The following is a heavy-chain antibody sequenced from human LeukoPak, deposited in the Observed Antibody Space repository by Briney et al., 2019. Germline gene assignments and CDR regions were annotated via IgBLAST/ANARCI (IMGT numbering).Heavy chain of an antibody. J-gene: IGHJ4*02. Sequence: GGSLTLSCAASGFTFINYAMSWVRQAPGRGLEWVSSLSHSGGNTYYADSVKGRFTISRDTSKSTLYLQMNSLRADDTAIYYCAKRSLVGSPRAFDSWGQGTLVTVSS. D-gene: IGHD1-26*01. CDR3: AKRSLVGSPRAFDS. CDR1: GFTFINYA. CDR2: LSHSGGNT. V-gene: IGHV3-23*01.